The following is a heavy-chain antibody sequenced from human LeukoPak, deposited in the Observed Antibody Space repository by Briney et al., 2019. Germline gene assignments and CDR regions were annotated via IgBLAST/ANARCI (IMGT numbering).Heavy chain of an antibody. V-gene: IGHV3-23*01. Sequence: GGSLRLSCSASGFTFSNYAMSWVRQAPGKGLEWVSAISGSGDTTHYADSVKGRFTISRDSSKHTLCLQMNSLRAEDTAVYYCASEVGTTRSFLDYWGQGTLVTVSS. CDR3: ASEVGTTRSFLDY. D-gene: IGHD1-26*01. CDR2: ISGSGDTT. J-gene: IGHJ4*02. CDR1: GFTFSNYA.